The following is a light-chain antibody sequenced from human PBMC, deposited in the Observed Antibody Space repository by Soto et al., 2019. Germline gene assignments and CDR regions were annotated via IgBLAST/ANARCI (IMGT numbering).Light chain of an antibody. CDR2: EVT. CDR3: SSYTAINTVT. J-gene: IGLJ2*01. Sequence: QSALAQPPSASGSPGQSVTISCTGSGSDIGAYNFVSWYQQHPGKGPKLMIYEVTNRPSGVSFRFSGSKSGNTASLTISGLQAEDEADYYCSSYTAINTVTFGGGTKVTVL. CDR1: GSDIGAYNF. V-gene: IGLV2-14*01.